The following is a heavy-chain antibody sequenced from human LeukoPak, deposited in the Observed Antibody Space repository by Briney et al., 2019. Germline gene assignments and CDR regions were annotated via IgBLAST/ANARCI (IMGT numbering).Heavy chain of an antibody. CDR1: GGSLKSGA. V-gene: IGHV1-69*10. Sequence: SVKVSCKASGGSLKSGAVSWVRQAPGQGPEWMGRIAPILGTPEYAEMFQGRVSITADKSTNTVFMELRSLKFEDTALYYCASGKGFVGQFVSWGQGTLVTVSS. J-gene: IGHJ4*02. CDR2: IAPILGTP. CDR3: ASGKGFVGQFVS. D-gene: IGHD1-14*01.